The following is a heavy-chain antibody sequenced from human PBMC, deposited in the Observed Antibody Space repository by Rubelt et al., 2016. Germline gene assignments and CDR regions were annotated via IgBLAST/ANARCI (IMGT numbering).Heavy chain of an antibody. D-gene: IGHD5/OR15-5a*01. V-gene: IGHV4-4*07. J-gene: IGHJ3*02. CDR3: ARVPSSICAFDI. CDR1: GGSISSYY. Sequence: QVQLQESGPGLVKPSETLSLTCTVSGGSISSYYWSWIRQPAGKGLEWIGRIYTSGSTNYNPSLKSRVTISVNPSKNQFSRKLSCVTAAETAVYYCARVPSSICAFDIWGQGTMVTVSS. CDR2: IYTSGST.